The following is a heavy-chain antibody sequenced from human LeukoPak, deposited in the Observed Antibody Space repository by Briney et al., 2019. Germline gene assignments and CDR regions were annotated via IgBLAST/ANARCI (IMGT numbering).Heavy chain of an antibody. CDR2: IYYSGST. J-gene: IGHJ6*03. CDR1: GGSISSSSYY. V-gene: IGHV4-39*07. Sequence: SETLSLTCTVSGGSISSSSYYWGWIRQPPGKGLEWIGSIYYSGSTYYNPSLKSRVTISVDTSKNQFSLKLSSVTAADTAVYYCARGRSPWCSGGSCYPPDYYMDVWGKGTTVTVSS. D-gene: IGHD2-15*01. CDR3: ARGRSPWCSGGSCYPPDYYMDV.